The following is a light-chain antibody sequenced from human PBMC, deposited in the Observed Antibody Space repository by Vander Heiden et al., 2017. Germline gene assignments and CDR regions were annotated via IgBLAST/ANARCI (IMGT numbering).Light chain of an antibody. CDR3: QSAGSSYVV. V-gene: IGLV3-25*03. CDR2: KDS. CDR1: ALPKQY. J-gene: IGLJ2*01. Sequence: SYELTQPPSVSVSPGQTARITCSGDALPKQYAYWYQQKPGQAPVVVIYKDSERPSGIPERFSGSSSGTTVTLTISGVQAEDEAYYYCQSAGSSYVVFGGGPKLTVL.